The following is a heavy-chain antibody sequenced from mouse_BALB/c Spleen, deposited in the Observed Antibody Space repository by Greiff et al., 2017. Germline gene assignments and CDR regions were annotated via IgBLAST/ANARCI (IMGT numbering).Heavy chain of an antibody. Sequence: EVKLMESGPDLVKPSQSLSLTCTVTGYSITSCYSWHWIRQFPGNKLEWMGYIPYSGSTNYNPSLKSRIPITRDTSKNQFFLQLNSVTTEDTATYYCARSDYYGSSLGYWGQGTSVTVSS. J-gene: IGHJ4*01. CDR3: ARSDYYGSSLGY. CDR2: IPYSGST. D-gene: IGHD1-1*01. V-gene: IGHV3-1*02. CDR1: GYSITSCYS.